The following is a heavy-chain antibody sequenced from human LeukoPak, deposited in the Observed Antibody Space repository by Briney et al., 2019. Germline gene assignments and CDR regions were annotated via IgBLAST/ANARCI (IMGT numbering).Heavy chain of an antibody. J-gene: IGHJ4*02. V-gene: IGHV3-21*01. CDR1: GFTFSSYS. Sequence: PGGSLRLSCAASGFTFSSYSMNWVRQAPGKGLEWVSPISSSSSYIYYADSVKGRFTISRDNAKNSLYLQMNSLRAEDTAVYYCARGRAGYYYDSSGYQDWGQGTLVTVSS. CDR3: ARGRAGYYYDSSGYQD. CDR2: ISSSSSYI. D-gene: IGHD3-22*01.